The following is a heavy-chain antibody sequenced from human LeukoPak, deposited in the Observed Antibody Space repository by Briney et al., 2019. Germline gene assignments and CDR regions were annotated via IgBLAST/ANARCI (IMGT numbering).Heavy chain of an antibody. CDR3: ARDRHYDSSGYYYGVAPRGFDY. CDR1: GGSISSYY. CDR2: IYYSGST. D-gene: IGHD3-22*01. Sequence: PSKTLSLTCTVSGGSISSYYWSWIRQPPGKGLEWIGYIYYSGSTNYNPSLKSRVTISVDTSKNQFSLKLSSVTAADTAVYYCARDRHYDSSGYYYGVAPRGFDYWGQGTLVTVSS. V-gene: IGHV4-59*01. J-gene: IGHJ4*02.